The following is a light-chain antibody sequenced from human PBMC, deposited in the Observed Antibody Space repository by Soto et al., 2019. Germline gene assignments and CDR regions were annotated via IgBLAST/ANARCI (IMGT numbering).Light chain of an antibody. V-gene: IGKV4-1*01. J-gene: IGKJ1*01. CDR3: QQYYTTPRT. Sequence: DIVMTQSPDSLAVSLGERATINCKSSQSVLYSSNDKNYLAWYQQKPGQPPKLVISWASTRESGVPDRFSGGGSETDFTLTISSLQAEDVAVYYCQQYYTTPRTLGQWTKVEIK. CDR2: WAS. CDR1: QSVLYSSNDKNY.